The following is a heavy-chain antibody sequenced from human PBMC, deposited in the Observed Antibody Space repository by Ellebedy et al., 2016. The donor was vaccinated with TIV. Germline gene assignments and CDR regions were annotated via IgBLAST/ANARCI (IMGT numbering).Heavy chain of an antibody. CDR3: ATGPNQDFFDY. V-gene: IGHV4-59*01. J-gene: IGHJ4*02. CDR2: IYYSGST. CDR1: YDSISSYY. D-gene: IGHD1-14*01. Sequence: MPSETLSLTCTVSYDSISSYYWSWIRKPPGKGLEWIGYIYYSGSTNYNPSLKSRVTIALDTSKNQLSLKMSSVTAADTAVYYCATGPNQDFFDYWGQGTLVTVSS.